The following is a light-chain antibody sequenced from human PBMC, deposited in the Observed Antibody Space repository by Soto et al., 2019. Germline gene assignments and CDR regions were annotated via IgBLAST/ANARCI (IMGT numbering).Light chain of an antibody. CDR1: SSDVGNYNL. V-gene: IGLV2-23*01. Sequence: QSALTQPASVSGSPGQSITISCTGTSSDVGNYNLVSWYQQHPGKAPKLMIYEGSKRPSGVSNRFSGSKSGNTASLTISGLQAEDEGNYYCCSYADGSTLIFGGGTKVTVL. CDR2: EGS. CDR3: CSYADGSTLI. J-gene: IGLJ2*01.